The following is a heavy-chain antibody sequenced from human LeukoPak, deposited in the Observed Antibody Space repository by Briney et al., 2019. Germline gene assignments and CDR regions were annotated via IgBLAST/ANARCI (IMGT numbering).Heavy chain of an antibody. Sequence: SETLSLTCTVSGGSISSYYWSWIRQPPGKGLEWIGYIYYSGSTNYNPSLKSRVTISVDTSKNQFSLELSSVTAADTAVYYCARQWELLDYFDYWGQGTLVTVSS. CDR1: GGSISSYY. CDR2: IYYSGST. J-gene: IGHJ4*02. D-gene: IGHD1-26*01. CDR3: ARQWELLDYFDY. V-gene: IGHV4-59*01.